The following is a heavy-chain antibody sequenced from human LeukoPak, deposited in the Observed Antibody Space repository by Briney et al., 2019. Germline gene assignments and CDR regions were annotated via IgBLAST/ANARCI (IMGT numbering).Heavy chain of an antibody. CDR3: ARDRGYFYDQLDY. Sequence: GGSLRLSCVASGYPFSSYSMNWIRQAPGKGLEWVSYISVSGGVRSYTDSVKGRFTISRDDARNSLYLQMNSLKDEDTAVYYCARDRGYFYDQLDYWGQGTLVTVSS. CDR1: GYPFSSYS. D-gene: IGHD2/OR15-2a*01. CDR2: ISVSGGVR. J-gene: IGHJ4*02. V-gene: IGHV3-48*02.